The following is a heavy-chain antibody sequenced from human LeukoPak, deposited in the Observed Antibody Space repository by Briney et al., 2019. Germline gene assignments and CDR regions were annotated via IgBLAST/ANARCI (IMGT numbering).Heavy chain of an antibody. Sequence: GGSLRLSCAASGFTFSTYSNNWVRQAPGKGQEWVSSISGDSNYIYYADSVRGRFTISRDNAKTSLYLQMNSLRADDTAVYYCARGGGSYDYWGQGTLVTVSS. J-gene: IGHJ4*02. V-gene: IGHV3-21*01. CDR2: ISGDSNYI. CDR1: GFTFSTYS. D-gene: IGHD1-26*01. CDR3: ARGGGSYDY.